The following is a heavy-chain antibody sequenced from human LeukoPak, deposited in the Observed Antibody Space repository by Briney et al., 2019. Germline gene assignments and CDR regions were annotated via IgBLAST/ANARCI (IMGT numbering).Heavy chain of an antibody. V-gene: IGHV1-69*13. D-gene: IGHD3-10*01. CDR1: GGTFSSYA. CDR2: IIPIFGTA. Sequence: SVRVSCKASGGTFSSYAIIWVRQAPGQGLEWMAGIIPIFGTANYAQKFQGRVTITADESTSTAYMELSSLRSEDTAVYYCAREWRFQGSGSYYTPYYYMDVWGKGTTVTVSS. J-gene: IGHJ6*03. CDR3: AREWRFQGSGSYYTPYYYMDV.